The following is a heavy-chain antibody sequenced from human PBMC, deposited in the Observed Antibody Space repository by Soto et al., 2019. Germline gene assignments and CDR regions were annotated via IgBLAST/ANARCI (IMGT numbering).Heavy chain of an antibody. D-gene: IGHD3-22*01. Sequence: EVRLVESGGGLVKPGGALRLSCAASGFTFNKYSMNWVRQAPGQGLEWVSSITSKTGDKYYADSVKGRFIIARDNTKNYLSLQMTSLKDEDTADYYCARDLIPNDRCLGYLAYWGQGTLVTVSS. V-gene: IGHV3-21*06. CDR2: ITSKTGDK. J-gene: IGHJ4*02. CDR1: GFTFNKYS. CDR3: ARDLIPNDRCLGYLAY.